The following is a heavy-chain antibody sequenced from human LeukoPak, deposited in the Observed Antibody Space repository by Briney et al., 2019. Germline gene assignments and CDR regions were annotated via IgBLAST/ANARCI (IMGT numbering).Heavy chain of an antibody. Sequence: SETLSLTCTVSGASISSYYWSWIRQPPGKGLEWIGYIYNSGSTNYNPSLKSRVTISVDTSKNHFSLKVSSVTAADTAVYYCARQMYLGGMDVWGQGTTVTVSS. V-gene: IGHV4-59*08. CDR1: GASISSYY. D-gene: IGHD2-8*01. J-gene: IGHJ6*02. CDR2: IYNSGST. CDR3: ARQMYLGGMDV.